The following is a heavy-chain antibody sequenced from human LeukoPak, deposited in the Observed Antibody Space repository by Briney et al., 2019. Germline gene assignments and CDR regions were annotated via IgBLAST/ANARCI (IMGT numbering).Heavy chain of an antibody. J-gene: IGHJ3*02. Sequence: SETLSLTCAVYGGSFSGYYWSWIRQPPGKGLEWIGEINHSGSTNYNPSLKSRVTISVDTSKNQFSLKLSSVTAADTAVYYCARDGTTGRDAFDIWGQGTMVTVSS. D-gene: IGHD1-14*01. CDR1: GGSFSGYY. V-gene: IGHV4-34*01. CDR2: INHSGST. CDR3: ARDGTTGRDAFDI.